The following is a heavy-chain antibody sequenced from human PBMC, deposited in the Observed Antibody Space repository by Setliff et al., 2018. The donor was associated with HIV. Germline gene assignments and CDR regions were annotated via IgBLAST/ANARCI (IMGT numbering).Heavy chain of an antibody. V-gene: IGHV1-2*06. D-gene: IGHD1-7*01. CDR1: GYTFTDYY. CDR2: INPKSGST. CDR3: AKDRTGTGTTLHV. Sequence: GASVKVSCKASGYTFTDYYIHWVRQAPGQGLEWMGRINPKSGSTNYVQKFQGRVTMTRDTYINTAYLELSRLRSDDTAVYYGAKDRTGTGTTLHVWGKGTTVTVSS. J-gene: IGHJ6*04.